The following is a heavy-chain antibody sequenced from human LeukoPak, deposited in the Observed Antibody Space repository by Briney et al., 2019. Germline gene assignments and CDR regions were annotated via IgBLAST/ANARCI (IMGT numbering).Heavy chain of an antibody. D-gene: IGHD4-23*01. CDR3: ARERRGKTDY. CDR2: ISYDGSNK. Sequence: GRSLRLSCAASGFTFSSYAMHWVRQAPGKGLEWVAVISYDGSNKYYADSAKGRFTISRDNSKNTLYLQMNSLRAEDTAVYYCARERRGKTDYWGQGTLVTVSS. V-gene: IGHV3-30-3*01. J-gene: IGHJ4*02. CDR1: GFTFSSYA.